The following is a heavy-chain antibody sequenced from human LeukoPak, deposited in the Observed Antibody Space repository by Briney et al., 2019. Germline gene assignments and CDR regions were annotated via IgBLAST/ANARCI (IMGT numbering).Heavy chain of an antibody. Sequence: SETLSLTCTVSGDSISTYYWSWIRQPPGKRLEWIGDIYYSGSTNYKPSLKSRVTISVDTSKNQFSLSLSSVTAADTAVYYCARGADYRSSYYYMDVWGKGTTVTVSS. J-gene: IGHJ6*03. D-gene: IGHD4/OR15-4a*01. CDR1: GDSISTYY. CDR3: ARGADYRSSYYYMDV. CDR2: IYYSGST. V-gene: IGHV4-59*01.